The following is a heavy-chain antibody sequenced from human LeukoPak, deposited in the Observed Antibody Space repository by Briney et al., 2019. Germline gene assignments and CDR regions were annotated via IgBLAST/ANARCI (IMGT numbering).Heavy chain of an antibody. CDR2: INPNSGDT. V-gene: IGHV1-2*02. CDR1: GYTFTGYY. J-gene: IGHJ4*02. CDR3: ALINYYDSSGYYYIDY. D-gene: IGHD3-22*01. Sequence: EASVKVSCKASGYTFTGYYMHWVRQAPGQGLEWMGWINPNSGDTKYAQKFQGRVTMTRDTSISTAYTELSRLRSDDTAVYYCALINYYDSSGYYYIDYWGQGTLVTVSS.